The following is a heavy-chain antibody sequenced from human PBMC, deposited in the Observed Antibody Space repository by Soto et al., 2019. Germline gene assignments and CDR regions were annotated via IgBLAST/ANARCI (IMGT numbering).Heavy chain of an antibody. D-gene: IGHD7-27*01. V-gene: IGHV2-70*13. CDR1: GFSLNSNGMC. Sequence: SGPTLVNPTKPLTMTCTFSGFSLNSNGMCVNWSRQPPGKALEWLALIDWDDDKYYSTSLKTRLTISRDTSKNQVVLTMTNMDPVDTATYYCERTSALPLGYPHGIDVWGQGTTVTVSS. J-gene: IGHJ6*02. CDR3: ERTSALPLGYPHGIDV. CDR2: IDWDDDK.